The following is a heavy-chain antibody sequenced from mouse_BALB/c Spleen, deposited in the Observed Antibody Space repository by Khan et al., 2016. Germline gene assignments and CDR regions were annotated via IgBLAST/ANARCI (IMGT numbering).Heavy chain of an antibody. J-gene: IGHJ3*01. V-gene: IGHV1-5*01. Sequence: VQLQQSGTVLARPGASVKMSCKASGYTFSSYWMHWVKQRPGQGLEWIGVIYPGNSDATYNQKFKGKAELTAVTSTSTAYMELSSLTNEDSAVYYCTRVDTTGYAWFACWGQGTLVTVSA. CDR3: TRVDTTGYAWFAC. CDR2: IYPGNSDA. CDR1: GYTFSSYW. D-gene: IGHD3-2*01.